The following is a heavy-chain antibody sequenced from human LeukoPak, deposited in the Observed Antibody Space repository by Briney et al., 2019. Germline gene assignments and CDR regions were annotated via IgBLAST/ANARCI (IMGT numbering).Heavy chain of an antibody. Sequence: PSETLSLTCTVSGDSISSGYYWGWIRQPPGKGLEWIGSIYHSGSTYSPSLKSRVTISIDTSRNQFSMNLNSVTAADTAVYYCAKGAGPPWFDPWGQGTLVTVSS. CDR1: GDSISSGYY. CDR2: IYHSGST. CDR3: AKGAGPPWFDP. V-gene: IGHV4-38-2*02. D-gene: IGHD6-19*01. J-gene: IGHJ5*02.